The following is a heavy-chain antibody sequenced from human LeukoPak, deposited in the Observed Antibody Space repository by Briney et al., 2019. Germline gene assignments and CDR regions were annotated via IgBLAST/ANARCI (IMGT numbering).Heavy chain of an antibody. CDR2: IYRSGST. CDR3: ATRPYYYGSGSYLAD. D-gene: IGHD3-10*01. J-gene: IGHJ4*02. CDR1: GYSISSGYY. Sequence: SETLSLTCTVSGYSISSGYYWVWIRQPPGKGLEWIGSIYRSGSTNYNPSLKSRVTISVDTSKNQFSLKLSSVTAADTAVYYCATRPYYYGSGSYLADWGQGTLVTVSS. V-gene: IGHV4-38-2*02.